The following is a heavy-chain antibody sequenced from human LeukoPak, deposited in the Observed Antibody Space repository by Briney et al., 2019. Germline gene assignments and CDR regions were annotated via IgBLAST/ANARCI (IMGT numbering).Heavy chain of an antibody. D-gene: IGHD2-8*02. Sequence: PGGSLRLSCTASEFTFTNAWMNWVRQAPGKGLEWVGRIKSKSDGETTDYAAPVKGRFSISRDDAKNTLYLQMNSLQTEDTAVYFCTTITVCTGSYCPGAFDYWGQGTLVTVSS. CDR1: EFTFTNAW. V-gene: IGHV3-15*01. J-gene: IGHJ4*02. CDR3: TTITVCTGSYCPGAFDY. CDR2: IKSKSDGETT.